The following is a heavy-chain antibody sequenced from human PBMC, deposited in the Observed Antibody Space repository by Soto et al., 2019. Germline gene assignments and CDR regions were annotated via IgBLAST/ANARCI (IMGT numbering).Heavy chain of an antibody. J-gene: IGHJ5*02. CDR1: GGSFSEYY. D-gene: IGHD6-13*01. CDR2: INHSGST. V-gene: IGHV4-34*01. CDR3: ARMDSRSWHARFHNWFDL. Sequence: SETLSLTCAVYGGSFSEYYWSWARQPPGKGLEWIGEINHSGSTNYNPSFKSRVTISVDTSNNQFSLKLSSVTAADTAVYDCARMDSRSWHARFHNWFDLWGQGTLVTVSS.